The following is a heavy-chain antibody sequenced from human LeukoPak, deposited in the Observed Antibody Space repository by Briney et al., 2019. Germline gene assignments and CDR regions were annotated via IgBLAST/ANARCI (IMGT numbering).Heavy chain of an antibody. CDR1: GFTFSSYA. J-gene: IGHJ4*02. CDR2: TSYDGSNK. D-gene: IGHD6-19*01. CDR3: ARDGGWYYFDY. V-gene: IGHV3-30*04. Sequence: GGSLRLSCAASGFTFSSYAMHWVRQAPGKGLEWVAVTSYDGSNKYYADSVKGRFTISRDNSKNTLYLQMNSLRAEDTAVYYCARDGGWYYFDYWGQGTLVTVSS.